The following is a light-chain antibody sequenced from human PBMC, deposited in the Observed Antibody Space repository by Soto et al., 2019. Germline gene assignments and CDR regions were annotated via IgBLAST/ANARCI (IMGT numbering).Light chain of an antibody. V-gene: IGKV3-20*01. J-gene: IGKJ2*01. CDR3: QQYGSSPRYT. Sequence: EIVLTQSPGTLSLFPGERATLSCRASQSVSSSYLDWYQQKLGQAPRLLMYGASSRATGIPDRFSGSGSGTDFTLTISRLETEDFAVYYCQQYGSSPRYTFGQGTKLEIK. CDR1: QSVSSSY. CDR2: GAS.